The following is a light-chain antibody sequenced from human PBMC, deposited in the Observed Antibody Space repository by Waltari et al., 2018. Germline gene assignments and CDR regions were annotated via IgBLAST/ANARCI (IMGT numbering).Light chain of an antibody. Sequence: QSVLTQPPSVSAAPGQKVTISCSGSSSNIGNNYVSWYQHRPGTAPKLLIYDNNKRPSGIPDRFSGSKSGTSATLGITGLQTGDEADYYCGTWDDSLSAVFGTGTKVTVL. V-gene: IGLV1-51*01. CDR1: SSNIGNNY. J-gene: IGLJ1*01. CDR2: DNN. CDR3: GTWDDSLSAV.